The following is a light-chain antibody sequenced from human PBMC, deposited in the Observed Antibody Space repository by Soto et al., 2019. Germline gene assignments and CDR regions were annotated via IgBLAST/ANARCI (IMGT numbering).Light chain of an antibody. V-gene: IGLV2-14*01. CDR2: EVT. CDR1: SSDVGGYDY. J-gene: IGLJ1*01. Sequence: QYVLTQPASVSGSPGQSITISCTGSSSDVGGYDYVSWYQQRPGKAPKLMIYEVTYRPSGVSNRFSGSKSGNTASLTISGLQAEDEADYYCSSYTSSSTLGYVFGTGTKVTVL. CDR3: SSYTSSSTLGYV.